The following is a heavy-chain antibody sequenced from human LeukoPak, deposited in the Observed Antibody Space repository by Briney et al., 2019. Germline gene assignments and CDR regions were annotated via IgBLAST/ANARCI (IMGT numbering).Heavy chain of an antibody. V-gene: IGHV4-34*01. J-gene: IGHJ4*02. CDR1: GGSFGGYY. CDR3: ARGGIAAAGTNDY. Sequence: PSETLSLTCAVYGGSFGGYYWSWIRQPPGKGLEWIGEINHSGSTNYNPSLKSRVTISVDTSKNQFSLKLSSVTAADTAVYYCARGGIAAAGTNDYWGQGTLVTVSS. CDR2: INHSGST. D-gene: IGHD6-13*01.